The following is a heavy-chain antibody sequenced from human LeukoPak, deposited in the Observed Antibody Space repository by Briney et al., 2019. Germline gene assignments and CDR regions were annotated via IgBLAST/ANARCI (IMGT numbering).Heavy chain of an antibody. Sequence: GGSLRLSCAASGFTFNTYSMNWVRQAPGKGLEGVSYISSRSSIIYYADSVKGRFTISRDNAKNSLYLQMNSLRAEDTAVYYCARFPYSSGWYYFDYWGQGTLVTVSS. CDR1: GFTFNTYS. D-gene: IGHD6-19*01. J-gene: IGHJ4*02. CDR2: ISSRSSII. CDR3: ARFPYSSGWYYFDY. V-gene: IGHV3-48*01.